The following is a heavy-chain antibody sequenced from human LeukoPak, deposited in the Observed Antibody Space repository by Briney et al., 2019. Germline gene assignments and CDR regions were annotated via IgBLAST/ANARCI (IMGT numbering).Heavy chain of an antibody. Sequence: PGRSLRLSCAASGFTFSSYGMHWVRQAPGKGLEWVAVIWYDGSNKYYADSVKGRFTISRDNAKNSLYLQMNSLRGEDTAVYYCARDDGFYSASGIYQNYFDHWGQGILVTVSP. CDR1: GFTFSSYG. CDR3: ARDDGFYSASGIYQNYFDH. D-gene: IGHD3-10*01. J-gene: IGHJ4*02. CDR2: IWYDGSNK. V-gene: IGHV3-33*01.